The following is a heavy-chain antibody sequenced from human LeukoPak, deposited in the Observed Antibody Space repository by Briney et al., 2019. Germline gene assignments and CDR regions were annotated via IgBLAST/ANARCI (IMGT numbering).Heavy chain of an antibody. J-gene: IGHJ3*02. CDR1: GFTFSSYA. Sequence: PGGSLRLSCAASGFTFSSYAMHWVRQAPGKGLEWVAVISYDGSNKYYADSVKGRFTISRDNSKNTLYLQMNSLRAEDTAVYYCARGVLADAFDIWGQGTMVTVSS. CDR2: ISYDGSNK. V-gene: IGHV3-30-3*01. CDR3: ARGVLADAFDI. D-gene: IGHD2-8*01.